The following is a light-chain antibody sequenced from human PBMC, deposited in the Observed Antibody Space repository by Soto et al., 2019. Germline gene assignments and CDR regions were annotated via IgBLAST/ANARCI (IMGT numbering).Light chain of an antibody. CDR3: HKYNSVPLT. V-gene: IGKV1-27*01. CDR2: AAS. Sequence: DIQMTQSPSFLSASVGDRVTITCRASQGISNHLAWYQQRPGKVPKLLIYAASTLQSGVPSRFSGSGSGTDFTLTISSLQPEDIATYYCHKYNSVPLTFGGGTKVEIK. J-gene: IGKJ4*01. CDR1: QGISNH.